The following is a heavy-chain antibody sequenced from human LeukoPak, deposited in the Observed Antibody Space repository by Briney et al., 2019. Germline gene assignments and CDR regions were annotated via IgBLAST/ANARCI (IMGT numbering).Heavy chain of an antibody. CDR1: GFTFSTYA. CDR2: ISGSGGST. D-gene: IGHD2-2*02. CDR3: AKAPYCSSTSCYRPSYFYMDV. Sequence: SGGSLRLSCAASGFTFSTYAMNWARQAPGKGLEWVSVISGSGGSTYYADSVKGRFTISRDNSKNTLYLQMNSLRAEDTAVYYCAKAPYCSSTSCYRPSYFYMDVWGKGTTVTVSS. J-gene: IGHJ6*03. V-gene: IGHV3-23*01.